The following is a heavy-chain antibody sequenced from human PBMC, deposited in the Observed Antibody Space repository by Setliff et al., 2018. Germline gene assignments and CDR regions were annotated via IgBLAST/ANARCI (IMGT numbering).Heavy chain of an antibody. CDR3: ARALYSYDFDY. D-gene: IGHD5-18*01. CDR2: IGHTGSI. CDR1: GYSISSGYI. V-gene: IGHV4-38-2*02. Sequence: SETLSLTCTVSGYSISSGYIWGWIRQPPGKGLEWVGNIGHTGSINYNPSLKSRLTISRDTSKNQVSLKLNSVTATDTAVYYCARALYSYDFDYWGQGTLVTVSS. J-gene: IGHJ4*02.